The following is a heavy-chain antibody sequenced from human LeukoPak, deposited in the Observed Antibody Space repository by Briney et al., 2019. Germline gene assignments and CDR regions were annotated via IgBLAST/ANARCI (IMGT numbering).Heavy chain of an antibody. V-gene: IGHV4-38-2*02. CDR2: IYHSGST. D-gene: IGHD6-6*01. Sequence: SETLSLTCTVSGGSISGYYWSWIRQPPGKGLEWIGSIYHSGSTYYNPSLKSRVTISVDTSKNQFSLKLSSVTAADTAVYYCARGSKRGASIAPDYWGQGTLVTVSS. CDR1: GGSISGYY. CDR3: ARGSKRGASIAPDY. J-gene: IGHJ4*02.